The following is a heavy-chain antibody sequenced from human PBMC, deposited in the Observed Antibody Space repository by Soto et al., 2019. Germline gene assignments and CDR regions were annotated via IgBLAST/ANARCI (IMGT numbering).Heavy chain of an antibody. V-gene: IGHV1-18*01. CDR3: ARGTLPAAMIEMADRPAFDI. CDR1: GYTFTSYG. Sequence: ASVKVSCKASGYTFTSYGISWVRQAPGQGLEWMGWISAYNGNTNYAQKLQGRVTMTTDTSTSTAYMELRSLRSDDTAVYYCARGTLPAAMIEMADRPAFDIWGQGTMVTVSS. J-gene: IGHJ3*02. D-gene: IGHD2-2*01. CDR2: ISAYNGNT.